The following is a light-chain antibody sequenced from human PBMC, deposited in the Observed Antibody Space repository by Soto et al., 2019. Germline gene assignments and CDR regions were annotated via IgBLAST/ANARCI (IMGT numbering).Light chain of an antibody. Sequence: EIVMTQSPATLSVSPGERATLSCRASQSVSSNLAWYQQKPGQAPRLLISGASTRATGIQARFSGSGSGTEFTLTISSLPSEDFAVYYCQQYNYWPYTFGQGTKLEIK. CDR3: QQYNYWPYT. J-gene: IGKJ2*01. CDR1: QSVSSN. CDR2: GAS. V-gene: IGKV3-15*01.